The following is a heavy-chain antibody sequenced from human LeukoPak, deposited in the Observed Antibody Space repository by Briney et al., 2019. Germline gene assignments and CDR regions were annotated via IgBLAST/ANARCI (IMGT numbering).Heavy chain of an antibody. V-gene: IGHV3-49*04. Sequence: GGSLRLSCQGSGFNFGVFAVNWVRQAPGKGLEWIGFIRRNDYRGTSNYAASVRGRFTISRDDSNSIAYLQMNNLKVDDTAVYYCTAFDFWNGFSTAWGQGTLVTVSS. J-gene: IGHJ5*02. CDR2: IRRNDYRGTS. CDR1: GFNFGVFA. CDR3: TAFDFWNGFSTA. D-gene: IGHD3-3*01.